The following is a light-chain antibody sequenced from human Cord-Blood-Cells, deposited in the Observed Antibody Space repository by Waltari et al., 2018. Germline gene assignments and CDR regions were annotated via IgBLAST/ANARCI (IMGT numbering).Light chain of an antibody. J-gene: IGLJ2*01. CDR1: SSDVGGYNY. CDR3: SSYTSSRRV. Sequence: QSALTQPASVSGSPGQSITISCTGTSSDVGGYNYVSWYQQHPGKAPKLMIYDVSNRPSGVSNRFSGSKSDNTASLTISGLQAEDEADYYCSSYTSSRRVFGGGTKLTVL. V-gene: IGLV2-14*01. CDR2: DVS.